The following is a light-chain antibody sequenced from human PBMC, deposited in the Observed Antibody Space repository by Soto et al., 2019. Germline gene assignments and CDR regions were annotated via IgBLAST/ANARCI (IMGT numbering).Light chain of an antibody. CDR1: QSISSY. Sequence: DIQMTQSPSSLSASVGDSVTITCRARQSISSYLNWYQQKPGKAPKLLIYAASSLQSGVPSRFSGSGSGTDFTLTISSLQTDDFATYYCQQSYSTPITFGQGKRLEIK. V-gene: IGKV1-39*01. CDR2: AAS. CDR3: QQSYSTPIT. J-gene: IGKJ5*01.